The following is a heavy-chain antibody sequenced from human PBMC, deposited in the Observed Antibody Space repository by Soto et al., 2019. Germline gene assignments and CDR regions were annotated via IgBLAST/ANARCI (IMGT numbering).Heavy chain of an antibody. D-gene: IGHD2-8*01. CDR3: AKLPHCTNDVCYTGGFDP. CDR2: INGSGGST. Sequence: TGGSLRLSCAASRFTFRRYAMSWVRQAPGKGLEWVSAINGSGGSTYYADSVKGRFTTSRDNSKNTLYLQMNSLRADDTAVYYCAKLPHCTNDVCYTGGFDPWGQGAPVTVSS. CDR1: RFTFRRYA. J-gene: IGHJ5*02. V-gene: IGHV3-23*01.